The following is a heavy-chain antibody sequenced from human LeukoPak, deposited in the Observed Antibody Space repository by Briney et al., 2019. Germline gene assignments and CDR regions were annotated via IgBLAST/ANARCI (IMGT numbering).Heavy chain of an antibody. CDR2: IYYSGST. D-gene: IGHD4-23*01. CDR1: GGSISSYY. V-gene: IGHV4-59*08. J-gene: IGHJ5*02. CDR3: ARHNYGGNSGWFDP. Sequence: SETLSLTCTVSGGSISSYYWSWIRQPPGKGLEWIGYIYYSGSTNYNPSLKSRVTISVDTSKNQFSLKLSSVTAADTAVYYCARHNYGGNSGWFDPWGQGTLVTVSS.